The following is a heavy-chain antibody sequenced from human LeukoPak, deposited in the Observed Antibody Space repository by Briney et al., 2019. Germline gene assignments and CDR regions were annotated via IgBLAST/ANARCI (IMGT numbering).Heavy chain of an antibody. CDR3: ARDVSRVRGVTPFDY. CDR1: GFTFSSYW. CDR2: IKQDGSEK. D-gene: IGHD3-10*01. J-gene: IGHJ4*02. V-gene: IGHV3-7*01. Sequence: GGTLRLSCAASGFTFSSYWMSWVRQAPGKGLEWGANIKQDGSEKYYVDSVKGRFTISRDNAKNSLYLQMNSLRAEDTAVYYCARDVSRVRGVTPFDYWGQGTLVTVSS.